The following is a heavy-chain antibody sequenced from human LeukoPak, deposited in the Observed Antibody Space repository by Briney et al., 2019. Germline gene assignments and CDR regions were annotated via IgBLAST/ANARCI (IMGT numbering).Heavy chain of an antibody. CDR2: IAYDGSRA. D-gene: IGHD1-14*01. J-gene: IGHJ4*02. V-gene: IGHV3-33*01. Sequence: GGSLRLSCAGSGFTFGGYGMHWFRQTPGKGLEWVAVIAYDGSRAFYADSVKGRFTISRDNSKNTMSVQMDDLRAEDTAVYYCTRYNNDHLYYWGQGTLVTVSS. CDR1: GFTFGGYG. CDR3: TRYNNDHLYY.